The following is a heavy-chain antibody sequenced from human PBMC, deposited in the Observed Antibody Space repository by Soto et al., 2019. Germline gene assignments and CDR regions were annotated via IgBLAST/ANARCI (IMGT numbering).Heavy chain of an antibody. Sequence: SETLSLTCTVSGGSISSSSYYWGWIRQPPGKGLEWIGSIYYSGSTYYNPSLKSRVTISVDTSKNQFSLKLSSVTAADTAVYYCARPVDTAMVTFDYWGQGTLVTVSS. CDR3: ARPVDTAMVTFDY. CDR1: GGSISSSSYY. D-gene: IGHD5-18*01. V-gene: IGHV4-39*01. CDR2: IYYSGST. J-gene: IGHJ4*02.